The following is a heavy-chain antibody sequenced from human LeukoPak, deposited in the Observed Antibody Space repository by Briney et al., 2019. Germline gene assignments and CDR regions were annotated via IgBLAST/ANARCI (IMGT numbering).Heavy chain of an antibody. CDR2: IRSKANNYAT. J-gene: IGHJ4*02. D-gene: IGHD1-26*01. CDR3: TRPGMTEGYDY. Sequence: PGGSLRLSCAASDFIFSGSAVHWVRQTSGKGLEWLGRIRSKANNYATAYAASVKGRFTISRDDSRDMAYLQMNSLKTEDTAVYYCTRPGMTEGYDYWGQGMLVIVSS. CDR1: DFIFSGSA. V-gene: IGHV3-73*01.